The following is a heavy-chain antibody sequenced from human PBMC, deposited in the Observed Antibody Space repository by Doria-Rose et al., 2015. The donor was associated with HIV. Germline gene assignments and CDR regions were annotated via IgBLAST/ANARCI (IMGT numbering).Heavy chain of an antibody. D-gene: IGHD1-26*01. CDR3: ARVLSGTYDY. CDR2: IIYTGST. J-gene: IGHJ4*02. V-gene: IGHV4-59*01. CDR1: GGSISHYY. Sequence: QVQLQESGPGLVKPSETLSLTCSVSGGSISHYYWSWIRQPSGKGLEYIGDIIYTGSTNYSPSLKSRVSISIDTSKNKFSLRLSSVTAVDTAVYYCARVLSGTYDYWGQGTLVTVSS.